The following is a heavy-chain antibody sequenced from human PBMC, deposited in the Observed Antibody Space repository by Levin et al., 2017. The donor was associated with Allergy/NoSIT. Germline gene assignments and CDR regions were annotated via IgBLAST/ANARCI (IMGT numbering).Heavy chain of an antibody. V-gene: IGHV3-33*01. CDR3: ARDRYSAVAGIDWTHPLDY. J-gene: IGHJ4*02. Sequence: PGGSLRLSCAASGFTFSNFGIHWVRQAPGKGLEWVSAIWYDGSNKYYRDSVKGRFTISRDNSKNTLYLQIDSLRVEDTAVYYCARDRYSAVAGIDWTHPLDYWGQGTLVTVSS. D-gene: IGHD6-19*01. CDR2: IWYDGSNK. CDR1: GFTFSNFG.